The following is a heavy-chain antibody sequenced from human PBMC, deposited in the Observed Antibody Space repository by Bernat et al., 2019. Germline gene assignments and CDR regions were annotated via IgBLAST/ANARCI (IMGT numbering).Heavy chain of an antibody. CDR1: GFTFSSYG. V-gene: IGHV3-30*03. J-gene: IGHJ3*02. CDR2: ISYAGSNK. CDR3: ARDRGYCSSITCYDVFDI. D-gene: IGHD2-2*01. Sequence: QVQLVESGGGVVQPGRSLRLSCAASGFTFSSYGIHWVRQAPGKGLEWVAVISYAGSNKYYADSVKGRFTISRDNAKNSLYLQMDSLRAEDTAVYYCARDRGYCSSITCYDVFDIWGQGTMVTVSS.